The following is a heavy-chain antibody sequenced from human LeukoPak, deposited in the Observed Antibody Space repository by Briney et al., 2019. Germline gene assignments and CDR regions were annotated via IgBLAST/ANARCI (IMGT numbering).Heavy chain of an antibody. CDR3: ARVTAMTFDY. CDR1: GYTFTSYY. J-gene: IGHJ4*02. CDR2: INPSGGST. Sequence: ASLRVSCKPSGYTFTSYYMHWVRQAPGQGLEWMGIINPSGGSTSYAQKFQGRVTMTRDTSTSTVYMELSSLRSEDTAVYYCARVTAMTFDYWGQGTLVTVSS. D-gene: IGHD5-18*01. V-gene: IGHV1-46*01.